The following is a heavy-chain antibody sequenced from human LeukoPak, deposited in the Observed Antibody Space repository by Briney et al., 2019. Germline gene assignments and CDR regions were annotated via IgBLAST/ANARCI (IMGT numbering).Heavy chain of an antibody. CDR2: IYSGGST. D-gene: IGHD6-19*01. V-gene: IGHV3-66*02. CDR1: GFTVSSNY. CDR3: ARELWLSPRYYYYYMDV. J-gene: IGHJ6*03. Sequence: GGSLRPSCAASGFTVSSNYMSWVRQAPGKGLEWVSVIYSGGSTYYADSVKGRFTISRDNSKNTLYLQMNSLRAEDTAVYYCARELWLSPRYYYYYMDVWGEGTTVTVSS.